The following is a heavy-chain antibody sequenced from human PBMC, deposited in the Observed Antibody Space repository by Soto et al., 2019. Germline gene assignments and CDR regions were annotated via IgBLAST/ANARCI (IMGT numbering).Heavy chain of an antibody. J-gene: IGHJ4*02. V-gene: IGHV3-33*01. CDR2: IWYDGSNK. D-gene: IGHD3-10*01. CDR3: ARGMVRGVDATDY. Sequence: QVQLVESGGDVVQPGRSLRLSCAASGFTFSSYGMHWVRQAPGKGLEWVAVIWYDGSNKYYADSVKGRFTISRDNSKNTLYLQMNSLRAEDTAVYYCARGMVRGVDATDYWGQGTLVTVSS. CDR1: GFTFSSYG.